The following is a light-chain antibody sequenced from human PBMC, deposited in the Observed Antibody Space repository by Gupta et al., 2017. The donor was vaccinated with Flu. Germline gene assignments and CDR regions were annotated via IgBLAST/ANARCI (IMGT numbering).Light chain of an antibody. CDR2: QDV. J-gene: IGLJ3*02. V-gene: IGLV3-1*01. CDR1: NLGEKY. CDR3: QAYDSSTEV. Sequence: SYELTQPPSVSVTPGQTATITCSGENLGEKYVCWYQQKPGQSPVLVIYQDVNRPSGIPDRFSGSNSGNTATLTISGTQTLDEAAYFCQAYDSSTEVFGGGTTLTVL.